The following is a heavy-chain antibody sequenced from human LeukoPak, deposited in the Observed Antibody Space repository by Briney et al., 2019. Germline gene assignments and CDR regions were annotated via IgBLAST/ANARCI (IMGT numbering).Heavy chain of an antibody. J-gene: IGHJ6*02. Sequence: PGGSLRLSCAASGFTFSRSSMNWVRQTPGKGLEWVSSMSSSGTYIYYADSVKGRFTISRNNAKNSLSLQMNSLRAEDTGVYYCARERLDYGDWSRLYYYGMDVWGQGTTVTVTS. CDR1: GFTFSRSS. CDR2: MSSSGTYI. D-gene: IGHD4-17*01. CDR3: ARERLDYGDWSRLYYYGMDV. V-gene: IGHV3-21*01.